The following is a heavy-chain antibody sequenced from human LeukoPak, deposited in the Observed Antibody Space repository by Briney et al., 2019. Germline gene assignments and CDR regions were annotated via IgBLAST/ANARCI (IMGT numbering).Heavy chain of an antibody. D-gene: IGHD1-7*01. V-gene: IGHV3-49*04. Sequence: PGRSLRLSCATSGFTFDNYAMTWVRQAPGKGLEWVGLIRSRSYDETTDYAASVKDRFIISRDDSKRIAYLQMNSLTTEDTGMYYCARGYDWNYLHFWGQGVLVTVSS. J-gene: IGHJ4*02. CDR2: IRSRSYDETT. CDR1: GFTFDNYA. CDR3: ARGYDWNYLHF.